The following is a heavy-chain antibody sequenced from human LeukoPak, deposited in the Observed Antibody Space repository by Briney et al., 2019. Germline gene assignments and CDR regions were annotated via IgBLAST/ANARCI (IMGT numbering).Heavy chain of an antibody. CDR3: VREAATDHYDSSGYYRQTEVFDA. V-gene: IGHV4-61*01. J-gene: IGHJ3*01. Sequence: SETLSLTCTVSGGSVRSDSYYWSWIRQPQGKGLEWIGYVYYSGSTNYNPSLKSRVTISVDTSKNQFSLKLRSVTAADTAVYYCVREAATDHYDSSGYYRQTEVFDAWGQGTMVTVSS. CDR2: VYYSGST. CDR1: GGSVRSDSYY. D-gene: IGHD3-22*01.